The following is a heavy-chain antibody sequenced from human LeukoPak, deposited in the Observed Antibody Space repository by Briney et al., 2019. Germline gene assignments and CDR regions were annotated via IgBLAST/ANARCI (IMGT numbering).Heavy chain of an antibody. V-gene: IGHV4-34*01. Sequence: SETLSLTCAVYGGSFSGYYWSWIRQPPGKGLEWIGEINHSGSTNYNPSLKSRVTISVDTSKNQFSLKLSSVTAADTAVYYCARDLIAVAGTFDYWGQGTLVTVSS. CDR1: GGSFSGYY. CDR3: ARDLIAVAGTFDY. D-gene: IGHD6-19*01. CDR2: INHSGST. J-gene: IGHJ4*02.